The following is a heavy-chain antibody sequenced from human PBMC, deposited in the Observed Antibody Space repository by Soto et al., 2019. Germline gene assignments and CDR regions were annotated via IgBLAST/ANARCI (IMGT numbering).Heavy chain of an antibody. Sequence: QLQLQESGPGLVKPSETLSLTCTVSGGSISSSSYYWGWIRQPPGKGLEWIGSIYYSGSTHYNPSLKSRVTISVDTSKHQFSLKLSSVTAADTAVYYCASPYYYDSSDGGYFDYWGQGTLVTVSS. D-gene: IGHD3-22*01. CDR3: ASPYYYDSSDGGYFDY. V-gene: IGHV4-39*01. CDR1: GGSISSSSYY. CDR2: IYYSGST. J-gene: IGHJ4*02.